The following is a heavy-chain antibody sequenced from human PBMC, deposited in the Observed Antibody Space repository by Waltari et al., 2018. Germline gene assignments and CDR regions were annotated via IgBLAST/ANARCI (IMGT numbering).Heavy chain of an antibody. V-gene: IGHV4-34*01. CDR2: IHHSGSI. J-gene: IGHJ4*02. Sequence: QMQLQQWGAGLLKPSETLSLTCAVSGESFIGYHLNWIRQPPGRGLEWIGEIHHSGSINYNPSLESRVTISQDMSKNQFSLKLTSVTAADTAVYYCVRGKMYSRPYFDYWGQGTLVTVSS. CDR3: VRGKMYSRPYFDY. CDR1: GESFIGYH. D-gene: IGHD6-13*01.